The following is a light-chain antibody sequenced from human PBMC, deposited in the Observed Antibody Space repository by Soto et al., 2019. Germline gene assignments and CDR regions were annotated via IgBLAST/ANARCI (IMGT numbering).Light chain of an antibody. V-gene: IGLV2-14*01. J-gene: IGLJ1*01. Sequence: QSVLTQPASVSGSPGQSISIPCTGTSRDIGDYNYVSWYQQHPGEAPKLLIYEVYNRPAGASDRFSGSKSGNTASLTISGLQTGDEADYYCSSYSGSNTLYLFGTGTKVTAL. CDR3: SSYSGSNTLYL. CDR2: EVY. CDR1: SRDIGDYNY.